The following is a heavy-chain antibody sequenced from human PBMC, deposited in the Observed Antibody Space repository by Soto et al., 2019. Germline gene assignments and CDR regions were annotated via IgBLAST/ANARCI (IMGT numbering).Heavy chain of an antibody. CDR2: ISGSGGST. V-gene: IGHV3-23*01. D-gene: IGHD3-10*01. Sequence: EVQLLESGGGLVQPGGSLRLSCAASGFTFSRYAMSWDRQAPGKGLEWVSTISGSGGSTYYADSVKGRFTISRDNSKNTLYLQMNSLRAEDTAGYYCAKDQDYYGSGSYWAYGMDVWGQGTTVTVSS. J-gene: IGHJ6*02. CDR3: AKDQDYYGSGSYWAYGMDV. CDR1: GFTFSRYA.